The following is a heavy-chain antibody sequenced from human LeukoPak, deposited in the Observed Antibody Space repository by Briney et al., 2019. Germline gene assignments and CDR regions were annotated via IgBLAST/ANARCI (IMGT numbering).Heavy chain of an antibody. CDR1: GYTFTGYY. J-gene: IGHJ5*02. V-gene: IGHV1-2*02. CDR3: ARAGERFLEWLQNWFDP. D-gene: IGHD3-3*01. CDR2: INPNSGGT. Sequence: GASVKVSCKASGYTFTGYYMHWVRQAPGQGLEWMGWINPNSGGTNYAQKFQGRVTMTRDTSISTAYMELSRLRSDDTAVYYCARAGERFLEWLQNWFDPWGQGTLVTVSS.